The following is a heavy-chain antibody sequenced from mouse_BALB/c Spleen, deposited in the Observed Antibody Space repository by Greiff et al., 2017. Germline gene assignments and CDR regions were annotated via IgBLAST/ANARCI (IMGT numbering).Heavy chain of an antibody. Sequence: EVKLMESGPGLVKPSQSLSLTCTVTGYSITSDYAWNWIRQFPGNKLEWMGYISYSGSTSYNPSLKSRISITRDTSKNQFFLQLNSVTTEDTATYYCARYDYDPAMDYWGQGTSVTVSS. D-gene: IGHD2-4*01. CDR1: GYSITSDYA. CDR3: ARYDYDPAMDY. V-gene: IGHV3-2*02. J-gene: IGHJ4*01. CDR2: ISYSGST.